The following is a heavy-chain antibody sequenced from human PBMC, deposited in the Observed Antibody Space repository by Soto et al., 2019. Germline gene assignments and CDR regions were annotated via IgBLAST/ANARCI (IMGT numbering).Heavy chain of an antibody. V-gene: IGHV3-30*18. CDR2: ISYDGSNK. CDR1: GFTFSSYG. J-gene: IGHJ6*02. Sequence: GGSLRLSCAASGFTFSSYGMHWVRQAPGKGLEWVAVISYDGSNKYYADSVKGRFTISRDNSKNTLYLQMNSLRAEDTAVYYCAKDRVGATNYYYGMDVWGQGTTGTSP. D-gene: IGHD1-26*01. CDR3: AKDRVGATNYYYGMDV.